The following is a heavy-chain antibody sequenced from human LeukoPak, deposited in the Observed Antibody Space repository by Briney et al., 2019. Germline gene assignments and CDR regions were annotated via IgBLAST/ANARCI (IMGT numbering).Heavy chain of an antibody. CDR1: GYTFTGYY. CDR2: INPNSGGT. D-gene: IGHD1-26*01. CDR3: ASGIIVGAMGADAFDI. Sequence: ASVKVSCKASGYTFTGYYMHWVRQAPGQGLEWMGWINPNSGGTNYAQKFQGRVTMTRDTSISTAYMELSRLRSDDTAVYYCASGIIVGAMGADAFDIWGRGTMVTVSS. V-gene: IGHV1-2*02. J-gene: IGHJ3*02.